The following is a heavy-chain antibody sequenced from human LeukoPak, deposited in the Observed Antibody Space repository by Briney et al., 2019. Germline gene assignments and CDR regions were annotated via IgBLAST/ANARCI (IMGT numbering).Heavy chain of an antibody. V-gene: IGHV5-51*01. CDR2: IYPGDSDT. CDR3: ASKATSRGYCSGGSCNKDAFDI. CDR1: GYSFTSYW. Sequence: GESLKISCKGSGYSFTSYWIGWVRQMPGKGLEWMGIIYPGDSDTRYSPSFQGQVTISADKSISTAYLQWSSLKASDTAMYYCASKATSRGYCSGGSCNKDAFDIWGQGKMVTVSS. D-gene: IGHD2-15*01. J-gene: IGHJ3*02.